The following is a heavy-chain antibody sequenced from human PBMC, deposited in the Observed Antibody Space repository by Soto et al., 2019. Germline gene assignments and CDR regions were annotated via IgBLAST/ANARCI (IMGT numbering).Heavy chain of an antibody. CDR2: IIPIFGTA. J-gene: IGHJ1*01. CDR3: AGNPEPAYYYDSSGLSGYFQQ. CDR1: GGTFSSYA. Sequence: PSVKVSCKASGGTFSSYAITWVRQAPGQGLEWMGGIIPIFGTANYAQKFQARVTITADESASTADMELSSRRSENTALYYCAGNPEPAYYYDSSGLSGYFQQGGQGTLVTVSS. V-gene: IGHV1-69*13. D-gene: IGHD3-22*01.